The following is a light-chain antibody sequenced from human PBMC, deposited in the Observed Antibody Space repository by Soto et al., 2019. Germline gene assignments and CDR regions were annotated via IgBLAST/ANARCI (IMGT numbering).Light chain of an antibody. CDR2: SNN. V-gene: IGLV1-44*01. CDR1: SSNIGSNT. J-gene: IGLJ2*01. CDR3: AAWDSSLNGFVV. Sequence: QSVLTQPPSASGTPGQRVTISCSGSSSNIGSNTVNWYQQLPGTAPKLLIYSNNQRPSWVPDRFSGSTSGTSASLAISGLQGEDEDDYYCAAWDSSLNGFVVFGGGTKLTVL.